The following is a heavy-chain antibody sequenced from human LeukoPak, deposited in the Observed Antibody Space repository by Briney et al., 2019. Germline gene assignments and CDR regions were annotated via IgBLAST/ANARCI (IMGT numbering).Heavy chain of an antibody. CDR3: ARERGGNYFDY. CDR2: IYTSGST. V-gene: IGHV4-4*09. Sequence: PSETLSLTCTVSGGSISSYYWSWIRQPPGKGLEWIGYIYTSGSTNYNPSLKSRVTISVDTSKNQFSLKLSSVTAADTAVYYCARERGGNYFDYWGQGTLVTLSS. J-gene: IGHJ4*02. CDR1: GGSISSYY.